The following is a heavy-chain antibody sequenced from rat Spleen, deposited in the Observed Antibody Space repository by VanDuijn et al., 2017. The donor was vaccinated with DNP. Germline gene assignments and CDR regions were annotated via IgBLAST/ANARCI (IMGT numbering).Heavy chain of an antibody. J-gene: IGHJ1*01. V-gene: IGHV5-31*01. Sequence: EVQLVESDGGLVQPGRSLKLSCAASGFIFSNYWMTWIRQAPGKGLEWVASISSAGDNTYYSDSVKGRFTISRDNAKSTLYLQMNSLRSEDTATYSCTRRHIGGDNYGYYWYFDFWGPGTMVTVSS. CDR2: ISSAGDNT. CDR3: TRRHIGGDNYGYYWYFDF. D-gene: IGHD1-4*01. CDR1: GFIFSNYW.